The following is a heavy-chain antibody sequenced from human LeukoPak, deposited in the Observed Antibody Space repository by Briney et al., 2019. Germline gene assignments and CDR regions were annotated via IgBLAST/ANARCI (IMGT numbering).Heavy chain of an antibody. V-gene: IGHV1-69*05. CDR2: IIPIFGTA. J-gene: IGHJ3*02. CDR1: GGTFSSYA. D-gene: IGHD6-13*01. Sequence: SVKVSCKASGGTFSSYAISWVRQAPGQGLEWMGGIIPIFGTANYAQKFQGRVTITTDESTSTAYMELSGLRSEDTAVYYCARVFGIAAAGYAFDIWGQGTMVTVSS. CDR3: ARVFGIAAAGYAFDI.